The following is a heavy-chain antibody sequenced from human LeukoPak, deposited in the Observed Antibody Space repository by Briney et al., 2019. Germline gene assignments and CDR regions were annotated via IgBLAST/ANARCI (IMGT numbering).Heavy chain of an antibody. J-gene: IGHJ4*02. Sequence: ASVKVSCKASGYTFTSYYMHWVRQAPGQGLEWMGITNPSGGSTSYAQKFQGRVTMTRDTSTSTVYMELRSLRSEDTAVYYCARDYSRSIFYYWAQGPRVTVPS. CDR1: GYTFTSYY. CDR2: TNPSGGST. CDR3: ARDYSRSIFYY. V-gene: IGHV1-46*01. D-gene: IGHD3-3*02.